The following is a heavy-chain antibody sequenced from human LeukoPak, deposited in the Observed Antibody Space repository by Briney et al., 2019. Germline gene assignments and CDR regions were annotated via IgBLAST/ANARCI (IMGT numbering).Heavy chain of an antibody. CDR1: GYTFTSYG. Sequence: ASEKVSCKASGYTFTSYGISWVRQAPGQGLEWMGWISAYNGNTNYAQKLQGRVTMTTDTSTSTAYMELRSLRSDDTAVYYCARTRGSGYGDYPGAFDIWGQGTMVTVSS. V-gene: IGHV1-18*01. CDR3: ARTRGSGYGDYPGAFDI. D-gene: IGHD4-17*01. CDR2: ISAYNGNT. J-gene: IGHJ3*02.